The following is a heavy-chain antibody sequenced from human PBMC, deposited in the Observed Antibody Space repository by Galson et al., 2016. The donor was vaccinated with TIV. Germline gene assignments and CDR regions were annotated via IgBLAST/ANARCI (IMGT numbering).Heavy chain of an antibody. J-gene: IGHJ6*02. CDR3: ARGFNYGFDFYYGMDV. V-gene: IGHV1-2*02. CDR1: GYPFPAYY. Sequence: SVKVSCKASGYPFPAYYIHWVRQAPGQGPEWMGWINPNGDDTNYAQRFQGRVSMTRDTSISTAYMELSRLRSDDTAVFFCARGFNYGFDFYYGMDVWGQGTTVTVSS. CDR2: INPNGDDT. D-gene: IGHD5-18*01.